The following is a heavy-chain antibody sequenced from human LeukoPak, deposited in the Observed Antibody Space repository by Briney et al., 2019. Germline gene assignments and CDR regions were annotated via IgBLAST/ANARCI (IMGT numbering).Heavy chain of an antibody. J-gene: IGHJ5*01. CDR1: AGSFISSSHH. Sequence: PSETLSLTCTVSAGSFISSSHHWGWIRQSPGKGLEWIGSVYYGRTTYYNPSLDGRVTVSLDTSANQFSLQLDSVTAADTAVYYCVRHDGRGGATMGAFDSWGQGSLVTVSS. CDR2: VYYGRTT. CDR3: VRHDGRGGATMGAFDS. V-gene: IGHV4-39*01. D-gene: IGHD5-12*01.